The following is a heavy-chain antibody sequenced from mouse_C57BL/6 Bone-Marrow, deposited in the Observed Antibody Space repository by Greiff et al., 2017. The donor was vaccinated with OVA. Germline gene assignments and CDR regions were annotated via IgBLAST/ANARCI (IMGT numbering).Heavy chain of an antibody. Sequence: QVQLQQSGAELVMPGASVKLSCKASGYTFTSYWMHWVKQRPGQGLEWIGEIDPSDSYTNYNQKFKGKSTLTVDKSSSTAYMQLSSLTSEDSAVYYSARGGVMDYWGQGTSVTVSS. V-gene: IGHV1-69*01. CDR2: IDPSDSYT. CDR3: ARGGVMDY. CDR1: GYTFTSYW. J-gene: IGHJ4*01.